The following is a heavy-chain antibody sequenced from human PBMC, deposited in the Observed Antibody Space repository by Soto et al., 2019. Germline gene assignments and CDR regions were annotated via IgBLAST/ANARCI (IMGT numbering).Heavy chain of an antibody. Sequence: QLQLQESGPGLVKPSETLSLTCTVSGGSISSSSYYWGWIRQPPGKGLEWIGSIYYGGSTYYNPSLKSRVTISVDTSKNQFSLKLSSVTAADTAVYYCASSYGSGSYSSDYWGQGTLVTVSS. J-gene: IGHJ4*02. CDR1: GGSISSSSYY. CDR3: ASSYGSGSYSSDY. V-gene: IGHV4-39*01. CDR2: IYYGGST. D-gene: IGHD3-10*01.